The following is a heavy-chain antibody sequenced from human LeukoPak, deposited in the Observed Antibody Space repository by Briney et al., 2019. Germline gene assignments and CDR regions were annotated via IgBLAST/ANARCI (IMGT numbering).Heavy chain of an antibody. Sequence: GGSLRLSCAASGLTFAGYAMSWVRQAPGKGLEWVSVIYSGGSTYYADSVKGRFTISRDNSKNTLYLQMNSLRAEDTAVYYCARGGGSYYFDYWGQGTLVTVSS. V-gene: IGHV3-53*01. CDR1: GLTFAGYA. J-gene: IGHJ4*02. CDR3: ARGGGSYYFDY. CDR2: IYSGGST. D-gene: IGHD3-10*01.